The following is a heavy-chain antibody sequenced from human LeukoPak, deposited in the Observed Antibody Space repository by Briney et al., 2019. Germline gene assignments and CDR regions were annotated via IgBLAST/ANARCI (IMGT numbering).Heavy chain of an antibody. D-gene: IGHD5-12*01. J-gene: IGHJ4*02. V-gene: IGHV3-21*04. CDR2: ISSSSSHI. Sequence: GGSLRLSCAAFGFTFSTHSMSWVRQAPGKRLEWVSSISSSSSHIYYADSMKGRFTVSRDHSKNTLYLQMNSLRAEDTALYYCAKGGYDYVEVGYFDSWGQGTLVTVSS. CDR1: GFTFSTHS. CDR3: AKGGYDYVEVGYFDS.